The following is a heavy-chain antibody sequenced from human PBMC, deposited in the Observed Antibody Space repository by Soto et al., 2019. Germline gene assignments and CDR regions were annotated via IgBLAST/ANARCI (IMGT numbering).Heavy chain of an antibody. CDR3: ERLRITIVGVVIKSGAFDI. J-gene: IGHJ3*02. V-gene: IGHV4-34*01. D-gene: IGHD3-3*01. CDR1: GGSFSGYD. Sequence: PSETLSLTCAVYGGSFSGYDWSWIRQPPGKGLEWMGEINHSGSTNYNPSLKSRVTISVDTSKNQFSLKLNPMTAADTAVYYCERLRITIVGVVIKSGAFDIWCEGTMVTVSS. CDR2: INHSGST.